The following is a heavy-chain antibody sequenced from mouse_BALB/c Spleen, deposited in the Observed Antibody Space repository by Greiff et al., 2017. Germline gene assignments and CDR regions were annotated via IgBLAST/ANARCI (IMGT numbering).Heavy chain of an antibody. CDR2: ISNGGGST. Sequence: EVQRVESGGGLVQPGGSLKLSCAASGFTFSSYTMSWVRQTPEKRLEWVAYISNGGGSTYYPDTVKGRFTISRDNAKNTLYLQMSSLKSEDTAMYYCARQARYGNAYAMDYWGQGTSVTVSS. CDR1: GFTFSSYT. J-gene: IGHJ4*01. D-gene: IGHD2-10*02. V-gene: IGHV5-12-2*01. CDR3: ARQARYGNAYAMDY.